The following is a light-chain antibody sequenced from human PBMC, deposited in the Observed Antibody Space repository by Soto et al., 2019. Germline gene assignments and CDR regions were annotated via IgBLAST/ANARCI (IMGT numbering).Light chain of an antibody. CDR2: AAS. V-gene: IGKV1-39*01. J-gene: IGKJ4*02. Sequence: DIQMTQAPSSVSASLGDRVTITCRASQSVSSYLDWYQQKPGKAPKLLIYAASSLQSGIPSRFSGSGSGTDFTLTISSLQPEDFATYYCQQSYSTILTLGGGTKVDIK. CDR3: QQSYSTILT. CDR1: QSVSSY.